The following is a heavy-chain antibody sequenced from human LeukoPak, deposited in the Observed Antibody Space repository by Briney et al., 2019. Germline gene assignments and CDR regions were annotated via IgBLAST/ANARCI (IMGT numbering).Heavy chain of an antibody. CDR3: ARDRRGGNSKIFDY. V-gene: IGHV3-48*01. CDR2: ISSSSSTI. J-gene: IGHJ4*02. Sequence: GGSLRLSCAASGFTFSSYSMNWVRQAPGKGLEWVSYISSSSSTIYYADSVKGRFTISRDNAKNSLYLQMNSLRAEDTAVYYCARDRRGGNSKIFDYWGQGTLVTVSS. D-gene: IGHD4-23*01. CDR1: GFTFSSYS.